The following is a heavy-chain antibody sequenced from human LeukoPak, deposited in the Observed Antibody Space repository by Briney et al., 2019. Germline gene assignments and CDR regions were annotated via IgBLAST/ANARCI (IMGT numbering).Heavy chain of an antibody. Sequence: PSETLSLTCTVSGGSISSGGYYWSWIRQHPGKGLEWIGYIYYSGSTYYNPSLKSRVTISVDTSKNQFSLKLSSVTAADTAVYYCARVGGSSWYQNWFDPWGQGTLVTVSS. J-gene: IGHJ5*02. V-gene: IGHV4-31*03. CDR2: IYYSGST. CDR1: GGSISSGGYY. D-gene: IGHD6-13*01. CDR3: ARVGGSSWYQNWFDP.